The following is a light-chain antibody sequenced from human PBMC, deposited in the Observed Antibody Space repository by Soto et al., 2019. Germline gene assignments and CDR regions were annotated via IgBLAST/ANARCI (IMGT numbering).Light chain of an antibody. J-gene: IGLJ2*01. CDR1: SSDIGGYNY. Sequence: QSALTQPASVSGSPGQSITISCTGASSDIGGYNYVSWYQQHPGKAPKLMIYNVSHRPSGVSDRFSGSKSGNTASLTISGRQAEDDDNYYCSSYTSSSPCVVFGGGTQLTVL. V-gene: IGLV2-14*01. CDR3: SSYTSSSPCVV. CDR2: NVS.